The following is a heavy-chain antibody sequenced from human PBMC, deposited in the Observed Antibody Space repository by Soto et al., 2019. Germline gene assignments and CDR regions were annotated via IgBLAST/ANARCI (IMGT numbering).Heavy chain of an antibody. J-gene: IGHJ4*02. CDR3: AREKGYISGPKNFDS. D-gene: IGHD5-12*01. CDR2: IYDSGSS. CDR1: GASISSGDYF. Sequence: PXETLSLTCTVAGASISSGDYFWSWIRQSPGKGLEWIGYIYDSGSSYYNPSLKSRVTMSVDTSKNQFSLKLRSVTAADTAVYYCAREKGYISGPKNFDSWGQGTLVTVSS. V-gene: IGHV4-30-4*01.